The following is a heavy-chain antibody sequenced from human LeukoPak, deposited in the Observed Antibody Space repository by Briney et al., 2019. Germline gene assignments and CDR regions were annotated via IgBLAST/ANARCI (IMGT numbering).Heavy chain of an antibody. CDR3: ARQAVAGIYYFDY. V-gene: IGHV4-39*01. Sequence: SETLSLTCTVPGGSISSSSYYWGWIRQPPGKGLEWIGSIYYSGSTYYNPSLKSRVTISVDTSKNQFSLKLSSVTAADTAVYYCARQAVAGIYYFDYWGQGTLVTVSS. CDR1: GGSISSSSYY. CDR2: IYYSGST. D-gene: IGHD6-19*01. J-gene: IGHJ4*02.